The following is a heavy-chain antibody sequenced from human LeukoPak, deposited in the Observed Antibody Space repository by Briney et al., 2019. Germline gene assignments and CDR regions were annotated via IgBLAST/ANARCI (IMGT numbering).Heavy chain of an antibody. Sequence: ASVKVSCKTSGYTFTNYDINWVRQATGQGLEWMGWMSPNSGNTGYAQKFQGRVTITADESTSTAYMELSSLRSEDTAVYYCARASRDSSPYNWFDPWGQGTLVTVSS. V-gene: IGHV1-8*01. CDR1: GYTFTNYD. CDR3: ARASRDSSPYNWFDP. D-gene: IGHD6-6*01. CDR2: MSPNSGNT. J-gene: IGHJ5*02.